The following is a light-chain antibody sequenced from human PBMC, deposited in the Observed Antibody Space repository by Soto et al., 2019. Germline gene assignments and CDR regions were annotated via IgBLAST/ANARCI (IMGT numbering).Light chain of an antibody. V-gene: IGKV3-15*01. CDR1: QSVSSY. CDR3: QQYNSWPPIT. Sequence: EIVLTQSPATLSLSPVERATLSCRASQSVSSYLAWYQQKPGQAPRLLIYDASTRATGIPDRFSGGGSGTEFTLTISSLQSEDFVVYYCQQYNSWPPITFGQGTRLEI. J-gene: IGKJ5*01. CDR2: DAS.